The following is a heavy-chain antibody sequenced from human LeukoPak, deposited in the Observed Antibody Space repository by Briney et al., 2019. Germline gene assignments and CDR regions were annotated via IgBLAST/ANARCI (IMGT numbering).Heavy chain of an antibody. D-gene: IGHD3-10*01. J-gene: IGHJ4*02. CDR1: GFTFSDYY. V-gene: IGHV3-11*05. CDR2: ISSSSTYT. Sequence: AGGSLRLSCAASGFTFSDYYMSWIRQAPGKGLEWVSYISSSSTYTNYADSVKGRFTISRDNAKNSLYLQMNSLRAEDTAVYYCAKDLAGSGSYPYWGQGTLVTVSS. CDR3: AKDLAGSGSYPY.